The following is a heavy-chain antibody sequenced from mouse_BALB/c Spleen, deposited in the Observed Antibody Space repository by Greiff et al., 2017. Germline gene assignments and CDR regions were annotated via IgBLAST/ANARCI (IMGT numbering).Heavy chain of an antibody. V-gene: IGHV1S81*02. CDR3: TRNTMITRGGFAY. D-gene: IGHD2-4*01. J-gene: IGHJ3*01. CDR2: INPSNGGT. CDR1: GYTFTSYY. Sequence: QVQLQQSGAELVKPGASVKLSCKASGYTFTSYYMYWVKQRPGQGLEWIGEINPSNGGTNFNEKFKSKATLTVDKSSSTAYMQLSSLTSEDSAVYYCTRNTMITRGGFAYWGQGTLVTVSA.